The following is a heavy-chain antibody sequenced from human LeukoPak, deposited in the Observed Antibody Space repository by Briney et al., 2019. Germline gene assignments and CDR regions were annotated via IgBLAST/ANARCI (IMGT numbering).Heavy chain of an antibody. V-gene: IGHV5-51*01. CDR3: ARIGSSSWPSDAFDI. CDR2: IYPGDSDT. D-gene: IGHD6-13*01. CDR1: GYSFTSYW. J-gene: IGHJ3*02. Sequence: GESLRISCKGSGYSFTSYWIGWVRQMPGKGLEWMGIIYPGDSDTRYSPSFQGQVTISADKSISTAYLQWSSLKASDTAMYYCARIGSSSWPSDAFDIWGQGTMVTVSS.